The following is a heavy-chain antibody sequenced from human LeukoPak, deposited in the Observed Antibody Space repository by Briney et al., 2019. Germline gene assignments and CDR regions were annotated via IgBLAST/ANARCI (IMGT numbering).Heavy chain of an antibody. D-gene: IGHD4-17*01. CDR3: AKDPNGDYIGTFDI. CDR2: ISGSGGST. Sequence: GGSLRPSCTTSKFNFNSYGMTWVRQAPGKGLEWVSSISGSGGSTQYAASVQGRFTISRDNSKNTLYLQMNSLRAEDTAVYYCAKDPNGDYIGTFDIWGQGTMVTVSS. V-gene: IGHV3-23*01. J-gene: IGHJ3*02. CDR1: KFNFNSYG.